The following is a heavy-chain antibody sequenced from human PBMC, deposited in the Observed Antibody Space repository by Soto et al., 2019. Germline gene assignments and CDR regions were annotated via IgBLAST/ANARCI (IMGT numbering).Heavy chain of an antibody. Sequence: GESLKISCTGSGYSFTSYWIGWVRQMPGQGLEWMGIIYPGDSDTRYSPSFQGQVTISADKSISTAYLQWSSLKASDTAMYYCAGGGVRGVITRTRDYYGMDVWGQGTTVTVSS. V-gene: IGHV5-51*01. D-gene: IGHD3-10*01. J-gene: IGHJ6*02. CDR3: AGGGVRGVITRTRDYYGMDV. CDR2: IYPGDSDT. CDR1: GYSFTSYW.